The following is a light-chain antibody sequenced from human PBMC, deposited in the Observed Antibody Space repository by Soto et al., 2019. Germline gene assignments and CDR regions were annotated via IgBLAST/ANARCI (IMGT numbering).Light chain of an antibody. CDR1: PSIDRW. J-gene: IGKJ2*01. Sequence: IQMTQSPSTLSASVGDRVTITCRASPSIDRWLAWYQQKPGKAPKLLIYRASSLESGVPSRFSGSGSGTEFTLTISSLQPDDFTTYYCQQYKTYTYTFAQGTKLEIK. CDR3: QQYKTYTYT. V-gene: IGKV1-5*03. CDR2: RAS.